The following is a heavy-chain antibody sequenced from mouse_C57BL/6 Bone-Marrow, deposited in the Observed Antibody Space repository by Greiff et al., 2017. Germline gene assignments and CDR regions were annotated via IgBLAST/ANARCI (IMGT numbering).Heavy chain of an antibody. D-gene: IGHD1-1*01. V-gene: IGHV1-55*01. Sequence: QVQLKQPGAELVKPGASVKMSCKASGYTFTSYWITWVKQRPGQGLEWIGDIYPGSGSTNYNEKFKSKATLTVDTSSSTAYMQLSSLTSEDSAVYYCARGTGFYYGSSWDYWGQGTTLTVSS. CDR3: ARGTGFYYGSSWDY. J-gene: IGHJ2*01. CDR2: IYPGSGST. CDR1: GYTFTSYW.